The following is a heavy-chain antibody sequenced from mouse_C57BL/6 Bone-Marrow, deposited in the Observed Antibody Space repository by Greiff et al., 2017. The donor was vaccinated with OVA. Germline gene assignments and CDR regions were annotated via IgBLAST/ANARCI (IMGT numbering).Heavy chain of an antibody. CDR2: IYPGSGNT. Sequence: QVQLQQSGAELVRPGASVKLSCKASGYTFTDYYINWVKQRPGQGLEWIARIYPGSGNTYYNEKFKGKATLTAEKSSSTAYMQLSSLTSEDSAVYFCARGSYDDYFDYWGQGTTLTVSS. CDR3: ARGSYDDYFDY. V-gene: IGHV1-76*01. J-gene: IGHJ2*01. CDR1: GYTFTDYY. D-gene: IGHD1-1*01.